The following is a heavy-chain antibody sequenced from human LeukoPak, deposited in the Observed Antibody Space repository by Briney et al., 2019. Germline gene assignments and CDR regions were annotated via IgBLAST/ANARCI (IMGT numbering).Heavy chain of an antibody. CDR1: GFTFSSYA. D-gene: IGHD1-14*01. CDR3: AKDQWYPTGGGFDP. Sequence: GGSLRLSCAASGFTFSSYAMSWVRQAPGKGLEWVSAISGSGGSTYYADSVKGRFTTSRNNSKNTLYLQMNSLRAEDTAVYYCAKDQWYPTGGGFDPWGQGTLVTVSS. J-gene: IGHJ5*02. V-gene: IGHV3-23*01. CDR2: ISGSGGST.